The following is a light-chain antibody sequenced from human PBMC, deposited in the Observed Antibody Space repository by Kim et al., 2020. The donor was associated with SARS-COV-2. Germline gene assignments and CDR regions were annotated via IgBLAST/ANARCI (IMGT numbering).Light chain of an antibody. J-gene: IGKJ4*01. CDR2: GAS. CDR1: QNISSN. CDR3: EQYNDWIT. V-gene: IGKV3-15*01. Sequence: EIVMTQSPATLSVSPGERVILSCRASQNISSNLAWYQQKPGQTPRLLIYGASTRATGIPARFSGSGSGTEFTLTISSLQSEDFAVYYCEQYNDWITFGGGTKVDIQ.